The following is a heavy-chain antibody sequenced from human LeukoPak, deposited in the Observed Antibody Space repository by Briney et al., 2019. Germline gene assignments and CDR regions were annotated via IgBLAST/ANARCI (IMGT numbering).Heavy chain of an antibody. J-gene: IGHJ4*02. V-gene: IGHV4-34*01. Sequence: SETLSLTCAVYGGSFSGYYWSWIRQPPGKGLEWSGEINHSGSTNYNPSLKSRVTISVDTSKNQFSLKLSSVTAADTAVYYCARDSDYDYVWGSYRYKGYFDFWGQGTLVTVSS. CDR2: INHSGST. CDR1: GGSFSGYY. CDR3: ARDSDYDYVWGSYRYKGYFDF. D-gene: IGHD3-16*02.